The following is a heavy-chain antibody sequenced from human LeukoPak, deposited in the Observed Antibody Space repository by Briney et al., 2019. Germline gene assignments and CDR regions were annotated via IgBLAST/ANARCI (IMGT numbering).Heavy chain of an antibody. CDR2: ISNDGSNK. Sequence: GRSLRLSCAASGFTFSSYGMNWVRQAPGKGLEWVAVISNDGSNKYYADSVKGRFTISRDNSKNTLYLQMNSMRAEDTAVYYCAKGGGRVAPAAPFDYWGQGTLVTVSS. J-gene: IGHJ4*02. D-gene: IGHD2-2*01. V-gene: IGHV3-30*18. CDR1: GFTFSSYG. CDR3: AKGGGRVAPAAPFDY.